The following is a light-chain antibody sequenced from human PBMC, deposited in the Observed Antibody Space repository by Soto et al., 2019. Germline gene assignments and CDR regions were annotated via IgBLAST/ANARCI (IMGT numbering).Light chain of an antibody. CDR3: QKFNKWPWT. CDR1: QSVNRY. CDR2: DAS. Sequence: EIVLTQSPATLSLSPGERTTLSCLASQSVNRYLVWYQQKPGQAPRLLIYDASMRETGVPPRFSGSGSGTEFTLTISNLQSEDFAIYFCQKFNKWPWTFGQGTKVDIK. J-gene: IGKJ1*01. V-gene: IGKV3-15*01.